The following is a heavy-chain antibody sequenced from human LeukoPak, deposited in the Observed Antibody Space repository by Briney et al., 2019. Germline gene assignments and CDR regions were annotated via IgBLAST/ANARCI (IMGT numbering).Heavy chain of an antibody. CDR2: IYSDGRT. CDR1: GFIVSNNY. Sequence: AGSLRLSCAASGFIVSNNYMFWVRQAPGKGLEWVSAIYSDGRTYYADSVRGRFTISRDISKSTLYLQMSSLRAEDTAVYFCSRVGYTYKTRALWGQGTLVTVSS. J-gene: IGHJ4*02. V-gene: IGHV3-66*01. CDR3: SRVGYTYKTRAL. D-gene: IGHD5-18*01.